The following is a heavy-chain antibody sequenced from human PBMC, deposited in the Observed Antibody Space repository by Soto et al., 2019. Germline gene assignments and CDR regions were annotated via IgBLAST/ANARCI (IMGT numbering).Heavy chain of an antibody. J-gene: IGHJ4*02. Sequence: QVKLVQSGAEVKKPGSSVKVSCTASGGTFNSYTINWVRQAPGQGLEWVGRVNPIVGMSNSAQKFQGRVTITADKSTSEAYMDLTSLKSEDTAVYYCATSYGSGSAHFDYWGQGTLVTVSS. V-gene: IGHV1-69*02. CDR3: ATSYGSGSAHFDY. D-gene: IGHD3-10*01. CDR2: VNPIVGMS. CDR1: GGTFNSYT.